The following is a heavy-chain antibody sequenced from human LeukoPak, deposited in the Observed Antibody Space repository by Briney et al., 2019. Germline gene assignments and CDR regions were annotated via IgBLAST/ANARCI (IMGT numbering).Heavy chain of an antibody. CDR2: IYSGGST. J-gene: IGHJ3*02. CDR3: AGSGYGVAFDI. Sequence: GGSLRLSCAASGFSVSSNYMSWVRQAPGKGLEWVSVIYSGGSTYYADSVKGRFTISRDNSKNTLYLQMSSLRAEDTAVYYCAGSGYGVAFDIWGQGTMVTVSS. CDR1: GFSVSSNY. D-gene: IGHD5-12*01. V-gene: IGHV3-53*01.